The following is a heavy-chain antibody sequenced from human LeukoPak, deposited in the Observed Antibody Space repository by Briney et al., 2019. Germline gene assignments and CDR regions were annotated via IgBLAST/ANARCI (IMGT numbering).Heavy chain of an antibody. J-gene: IGHJ5*02. D-gene: IGHD6-19*01. CDR3: ARDGGVAVAGPAGLYNWFDP. CDR1: GFTFGDYY. V-gene: IGHV3-11*01. CDR2: ISSSVSTI. Sequence: GGSLRLSCAASGFTFGDYYMSWIRQAPGKWLGWVSYISSSVSTIYYADSVKGRFTISRDNAKNSLYLQMSSLRAEDTAVYFCARDGGVAVAGPAGLYNWFDPWGQGTLVTVSS.